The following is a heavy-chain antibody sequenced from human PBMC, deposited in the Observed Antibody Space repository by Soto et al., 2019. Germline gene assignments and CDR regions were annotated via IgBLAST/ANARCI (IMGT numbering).Heavy chain of an antibody. CDR1: GLTFGDYA. D-gene: IGHD6-6*01. CDR3: SRRSSGDYYFDY. J-gene: IGHJ4*02. CDR2: IRSKTYGGTT. V-gene: IGHV3-49*03. Sequence: PGGSLRLSCSASGLTFGDYAMNWFRQAPGKGLEWLGSIRSKTYGGTTEYAASVIGRFTFSRDDSKSIAYVQMNSLKTEDTAVYYCSRRSSGDYYFDYWGQGTLVTVSS.